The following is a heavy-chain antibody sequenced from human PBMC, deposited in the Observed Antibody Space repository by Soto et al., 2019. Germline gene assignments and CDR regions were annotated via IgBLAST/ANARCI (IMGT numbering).Heavy chain of an antibody. CDR2: IRSKANSYAT. J-gene: IGHJ4*02. CDR3: TRQLGTDFDY. D-gene: IGHD7-27*01. V-gene: IGHV3-73*01. CDR1: GFTFSGSA. Sequence: GGSLRLSCAASGFTFSGSAMHWARQASGKGLEWVGRIRSKANSYATAYAASVKGRFTISRDDSKNTAYLQMNSLKTEDTAVYYCTRQLGTDFDYWGQGTLVTVSS.